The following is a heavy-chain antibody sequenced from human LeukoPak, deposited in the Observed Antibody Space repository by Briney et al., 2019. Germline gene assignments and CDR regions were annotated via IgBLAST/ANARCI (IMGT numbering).Heavy chain of an antibody. J-gene: IGHJ4*02. CDR2: ISSSSYI. D-gene: IGHD6-13*01. V-gene: IGHV3-21*01. Sequence: GGSLRLSCLASGFTFSSYSMNWVRQAPGKGLEWVSSISSSSYIYYADSVKGRFTISRDNARNSLYLQMNSLRAEDTAVYYCARDSSSWSYFDYWGQGTLVTVSS. CDR3: ARDSSSWSYFDY. CDR1: GFTFSSYS.